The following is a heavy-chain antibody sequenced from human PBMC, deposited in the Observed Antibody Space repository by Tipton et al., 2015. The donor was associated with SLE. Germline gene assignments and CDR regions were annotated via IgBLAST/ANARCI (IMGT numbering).Heavy chain of an antibody. CDR1: GGSISSYY. J-gene: IGHJ6*03. CDR2: INHSGST. D-gene: IGHD3-16*01. CDR3: AREGGAPGPGAYYYYYYMDV. Sequence: TLSLTCTVSGGSISSYYWSWIRQPPGKGLEWIGEINHSGSTNYTPSLKSRVTISVDTSKNQFSLKLSSVTAADTAVYYCAREGGAPGPGAYYYYYYMDVWGKGTTVTVSS. V-gene: IGHV4-34*01.